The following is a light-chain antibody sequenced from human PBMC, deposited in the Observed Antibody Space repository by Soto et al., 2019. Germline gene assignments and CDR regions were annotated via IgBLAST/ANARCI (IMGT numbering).Light chain of an antibody. V-gene: IGKV3-20*01. J-gene: IGKJ1*01. CDR1: QSIRTF. Sequence: EIVLTQSPATLSLSPGERATLSCRASQSIRTFLAWYQHRPGQAPRLLIYGASNRATGIPDRFSGSGSGTDFTLTISRLEPEDFAVYYCQQYGSSGTFGQGTKVDIK. CDR3: QQYGSSGT. CDR2: GAS.